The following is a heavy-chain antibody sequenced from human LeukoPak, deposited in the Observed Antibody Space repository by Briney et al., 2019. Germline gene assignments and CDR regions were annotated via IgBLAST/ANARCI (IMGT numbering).Heavy chain of an antibody. D-gene: IGHD2/OR15-2a*01. CDR3: AREVLESLDS. V-gene: IGHV4-61*02. CDR2: IYTSGST. Sequence: SETLSLTCTVSGGSISSGSYYWSWIRQPAGKGLEWIGRIYTSGSTNYNPSLKSRVTISVDTSKNQFSLKLSSVTAADTAVYYCAREVLESLDSWGQGTLVTVSS. J-gene: IGHJ5*02. CDR1: GGSISSGSYY.